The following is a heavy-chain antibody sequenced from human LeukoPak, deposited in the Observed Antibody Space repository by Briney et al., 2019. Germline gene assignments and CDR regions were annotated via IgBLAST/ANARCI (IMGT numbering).Heavy chain of an antibody. CDR3: ARDRIDYYDSSGYFYYYYMDV. CDR1: GGSISSYY. V-gene: IGHV4-4*07. D-gene: IGHD3-22*01. CDR2: IYTSGST. J-gene: IGHJ6*03. Sequence: SETLSLTCTVSGGSISSYYWSWLRQPAGKGLEWFGRIYTSGSTNYNPSLKSRVTMSVHTSKNQFSLKLSSVTAADTAVYYCARDRIDYYDSSGYFYYYYMDVWGKGTTVTVSS.